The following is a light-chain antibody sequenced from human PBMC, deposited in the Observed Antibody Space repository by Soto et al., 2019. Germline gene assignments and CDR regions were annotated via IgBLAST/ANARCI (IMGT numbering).Light chain of an antibody. CDR2: DAS. J-gene: IGKJ1*01. Sequence: TQSPATLSVSSGEGITLSCRASQSVKNYLAWYQHKPGQSPRLLFYDASIRATGVPARFSAGGSGTEFTIVISSLQSEDAAVYYCQEYNAWPPGTFGQGTKVEIK. CDR3: QEYNAWPPGT. CDR1: QSVKNY. V-gene: IGKV3D-15*01.